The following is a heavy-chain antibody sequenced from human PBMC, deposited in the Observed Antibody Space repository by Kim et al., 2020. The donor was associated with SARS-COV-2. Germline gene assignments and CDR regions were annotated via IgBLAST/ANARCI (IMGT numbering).Heavy chain of an antibody. D-gene: IGHD6-13*01. CDR1: GFTFSSYA. V-gene: IGHV3-23*01. CDR3: AKGVSSSWSREWFDP. Sequence: GGSLRLSCAASGFTFSSYAMSWVRQAPGKGLEWVSAISGSGGSTYYADSVKGRFTISRDNSKNTLYLQMNSLRAEDTAVYYCAKGVSSSWSREWFDPWGQGTLVTVSS. CDR2: ISGSGGST. J-gene: IGHJ5*02.